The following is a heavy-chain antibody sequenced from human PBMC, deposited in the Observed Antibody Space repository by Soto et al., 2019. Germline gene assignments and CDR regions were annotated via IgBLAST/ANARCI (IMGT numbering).Heavy chain of an antibody. V-gene: IGHV4-39*01. CDR3: ARKPGIAAAGMSFRFDP. D-gene: IGHD6-13*01. Sequence: PSETLSLTCTFSGGSISSSSYYWGWIRQPPGKGLEWIGSIYYSGSTYYNPSLKSRVTISVDTSKNQFSLKLSSVTAADTAVYYCARKPGIAAAGMSFRFDPWGQGTLVTVSS. J-gene: IGHJ5*02. CDR1: GGSISSSSYY. CDR2: IYYSGST.